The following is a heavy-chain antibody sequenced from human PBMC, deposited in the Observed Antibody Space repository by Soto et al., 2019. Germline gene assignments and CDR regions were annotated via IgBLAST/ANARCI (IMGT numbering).Heavy chain of an antibody. CDR3: ARATTKYGT. D-gene: IGHD1-26*01. J-gene: IGHJ4*02. Sequence: QLVQSGAEVKKPGSSVNISFKASGGTFSSLGLSWVRQAPGQGLEWMGGIIPIFGTTNDEQNFQGRGTITADKVTRTAYMELTSLTSEDTAVYYCARATTKYGTWGQGTLVTVSS. CDR1: GGTFSSLG. V-gene: IGHV1-69*06. CDR2: IIPIFGTT.